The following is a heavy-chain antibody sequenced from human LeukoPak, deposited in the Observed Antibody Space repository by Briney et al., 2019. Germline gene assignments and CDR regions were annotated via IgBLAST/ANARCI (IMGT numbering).Heavy chain of an antibody. J-gene: IGHJ4*02. CDR1: GGSISTYY. Sequence: SETLSLTCTVSGGSISTYYWSWIRQPPGKGLEWIGYIHYSGSTNYNPSLKSRVTISVDTSKNQFSLKLTSVTAADTAVYYCARLRALSYYDSSGNMYYFEYWGQGTLVTVSS. V-gene: IGHV4-59*01. CDR3: ARLRALSYYDSSGNMYYFEY. CDR2: IHYSGST. D-gene: IGHD3-22*01.